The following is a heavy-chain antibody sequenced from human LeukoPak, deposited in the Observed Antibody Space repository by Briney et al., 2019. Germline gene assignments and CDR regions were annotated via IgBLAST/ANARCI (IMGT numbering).Heavy chain of an antibody. Sequence: GGSLRLSCAASGFTVSSNYMSWVRQALGKGLEWVSSISSGSIYIYYADSVKGRFTISRDNAQNSLYLHMNSLRAEDTAVYYCARCGYSYVARYYYYGMDVWGQGTTVTVSS. CDR3: ARCGYSYVARYYYYGMDV. CDR1: GFTVSSNY. CDR2: ISSGSIYI. J-gene: IGHJ6*02. V-gene: IGHV3-21*01. D-gene: IGHD5-18*01.